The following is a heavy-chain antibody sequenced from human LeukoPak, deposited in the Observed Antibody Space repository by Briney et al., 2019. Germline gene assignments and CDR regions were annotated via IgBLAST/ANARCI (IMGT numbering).Heavy chain of an antibody. Sequence: PSETLSLTCTVSGDSITSSSYYWGWIRQPPGKGLEWIGSIYYTGSTYYNPSLKSRVTMSVDTSKNQFSLKLSSLTAADTAVYYCARPGGYDSSGYYEYYFDYWGQGTLVTVSS. D-gene: IGHD3-22*01. CDR3: ARPGGYDSSGYYEYYFDY. CDR2: IYYTGST. V-gene: IGHV4-39*01. J-gene: IGHJ4*02. CDR1: GDSITSSSYY.